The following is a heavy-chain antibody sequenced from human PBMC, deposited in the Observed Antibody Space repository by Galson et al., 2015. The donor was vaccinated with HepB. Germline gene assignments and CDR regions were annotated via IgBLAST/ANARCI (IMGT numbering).Heavy chain of an antibody. V-gene: IGHV1-69*02. D-gene: IGHD2-21*02. CDR2: IIPILGIA. J-gene: IGHJ6*02. CDR3: ARVRGGDQTRNYYYYGMDV. CDR1: GGTFSSYT. Sequence: SVKVSCKASGGTFSSYTISWVRQAPGQGLEWMGRIIPILGIANYAQKFQGRVTITADKSTSTAYMELSSLRSEDTAVYYCARVRGGDQTRNYYYYGMDVWGQGTTVTVSS.